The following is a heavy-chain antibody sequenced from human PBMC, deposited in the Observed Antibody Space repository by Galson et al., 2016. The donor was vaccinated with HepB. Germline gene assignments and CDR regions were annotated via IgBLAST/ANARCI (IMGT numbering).Heavy chain of an antibody. Sequence: SLRLSCAAAGFSFSTCGLHWVRQAPGKGLEWVALISYDGSSEYYADSVKGRFVISKDTSKNTLYLQMHSLRPEDTAVYFCAKDVKLPPRAHRSSPWR. CDR3: AKDVKLPPRAHRSSP. CDR1: GFSFSTCG. CDR2: ISYDGSSE. V-gene: IGHV3-30*18. J-gene: IGHJ5*02.